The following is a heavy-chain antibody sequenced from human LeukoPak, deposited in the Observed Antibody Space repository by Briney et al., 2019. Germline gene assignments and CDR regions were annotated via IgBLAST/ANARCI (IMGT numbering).Heavy chain of an antibody. D-gene: IGHD1-1*01. CDR1: GXXXXXXXXX. J-gene: IGHJ4*02. CDR2: IYYSGST. Sequence: SETLSXTXXVSGXXXXXXXXXWGWXRXPPGKGLEWIGSIYYSGSTYYNPSLKSRVTISVDTSKNQFSLKLSSVTAADTAVYYCARSRTGTTRFLDYWGQGTLVTVSS. V-gene: IGHV4-39*01. CDR3: ARSRTGTTRFLDY.